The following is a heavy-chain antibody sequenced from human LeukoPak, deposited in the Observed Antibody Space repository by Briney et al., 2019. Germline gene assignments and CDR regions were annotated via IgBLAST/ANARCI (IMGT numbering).Heavy chain of an antibody. V-gene: IGHV4-38-2*02. CDR1: GYSISSGYY. Sequence: PSETLSLTCAVSGYSISSGYYWGWIRQPPGKGLEWIGSIYHSGSTNYNPSLKSRVTMSVDTSKNQFSLKLSSVTAADTAVYYCAREAVAGTLDYWGQGALVTVSS. D-gene: IGHD6-19*01. CDR2: IYHSGST. CDR3: AREAVAGTLDY. J-gene: IGHJ4*02.